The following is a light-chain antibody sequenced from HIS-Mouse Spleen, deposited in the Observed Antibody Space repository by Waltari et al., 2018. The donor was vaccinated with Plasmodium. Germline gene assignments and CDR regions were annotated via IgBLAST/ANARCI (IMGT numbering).Light chain of an antibody. J-gene: IGLJ3*02. CDR3: DSTDSSGNHRV. V-gene: IGLV3-10*01. CDR2: EDS. CDR1: ALPKKY. Sequence: SYELTQPPSVSVSPGQTARITCAGDALPKKYAYWYQQKSGQAPVLGIYEDSKRPAGIPERFSCSSSGTMATLTISGAQVEDEADYYCDSTDSSGNHRVFGGGTKLTVL.